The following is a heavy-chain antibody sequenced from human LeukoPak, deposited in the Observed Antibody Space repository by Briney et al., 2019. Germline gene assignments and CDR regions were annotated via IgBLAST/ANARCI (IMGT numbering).Heavy chain of an antibody. CDR3: ARAVGYNLDY. J-gene: IGHJ4*02. D-gene: IGHD5-24*01. V-gene: IGHV1-46*01. CDR1: GYIFTNYF. CDR2: INPGGGSP. Sequence: ASVKVSCKASGYIFTNYFMHWVRQAPGQGLGWVGLINPGGGSPTYAQRFQGRVTMTTDTSTSTAYMELSSLRSEDTAVYYCARAVGYNLDYWGQGTLVTVSS.